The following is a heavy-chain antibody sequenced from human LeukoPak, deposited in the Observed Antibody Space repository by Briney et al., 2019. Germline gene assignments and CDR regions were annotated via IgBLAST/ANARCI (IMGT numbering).Heavy chain of an antibody. J-gene: IGHJ4*02. D-gene: IGHD1-1*01. CDR1: GYTFTSYY. CDR2: INPSGGST. Sequence: SSVKVSCKASGYTFTSYYMHWVRQAPRQGLEWMGIINPSGGSTSYAQKFQRRVTMTRDMSTSTDYMELSSLRSEDTAVYYCARVGKLEPYYWGQGTLVTVSS. CDR3: ARVGKLEPYY. V-gene: IGHV1-46*01.